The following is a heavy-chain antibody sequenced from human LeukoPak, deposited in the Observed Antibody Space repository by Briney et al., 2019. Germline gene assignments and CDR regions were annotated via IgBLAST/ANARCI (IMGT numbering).Heavy chain of an antibody. V-gene: IGHV3-21*01. CDR1: GFTFSSYS. CDR3: ARDRSSSGWSPEDYYYGMDV. J-gene: IGHJ6*02. D-gene: IGHD6-19*01. Sequence: GGSLRLSCAASGFTFSSYSMNWVRQAPGKGLEWVSSISSSSSYIYYADSVKGRFTISRDNAKNSLYLQMNSLRAEDTAVYYCARDRSSSGWSPEDYYYGMDVWGQGTTVTVSS. CDR2: ISSSSSYI.